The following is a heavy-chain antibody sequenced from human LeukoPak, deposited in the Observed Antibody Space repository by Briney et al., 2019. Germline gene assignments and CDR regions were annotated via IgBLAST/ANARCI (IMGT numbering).Heavy chain of an antibody. CDR1: GYTFTGYY. Sequence: GAPVKVSCKASGYTFTGYYMHWVRQAPGQGLEWMGWIKPNSGGTNYAQKFQGRVTMTRDTSISTAYMELSRLRSDDTAVYYCARGGVVVPAAIGYYYYGMDVWGQGTTVTVSS. CDR2: IKPNSGGT. J-gene: IGHJ6*02. V-gene: IGHV1-2*02. CDR3: ARGGVVVPAAIGYYYYGMDV. D-gene: IGHD2-2*01.